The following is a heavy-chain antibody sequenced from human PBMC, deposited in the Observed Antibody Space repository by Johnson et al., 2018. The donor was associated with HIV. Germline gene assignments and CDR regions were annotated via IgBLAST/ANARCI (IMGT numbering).Heavy chain of an antibody. V-gene: IGHV3-30*02. J-gene: IGHJ3*02. CDR3: AKDSFFYDSAFDI. D-gene: IGHD3-22*01. CDR1: GFTFSSYG. Sequence: QMQLVESGGGVFQPGGSLRLSCAASGFTFSSYGMHWVRQAPGKGLEWVAFIRYDGSNKYYADSVKGRFTISRDNSKNTLYLQMNSLRADDTAVYYCAKDSFFYDSAFDIWGQGTMVTVSS. CDR2: IRYDGSNK.